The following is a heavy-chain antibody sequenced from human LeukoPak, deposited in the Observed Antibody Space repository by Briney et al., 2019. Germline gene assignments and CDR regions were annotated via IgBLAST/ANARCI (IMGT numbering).Heavy chain of an antibody. Sequence: TGGSLRLSCAASGFTVSSNYMSWVRQAPGKGLEWVSVIYSGGSTYYADSVKGRFTISRDNSKNTIYLQMNSLRVEDTAVYYCAKLSGWTGWFFDYWGQGTVVTVSS. J-gene: IGHJ4*02. CDR3: AKLSGWTGWFFDY. CDR1: GFTVSSNY. CDR2: IYSGGST. D-gene: IGHD6-19*01. V-gene: IGHV3-66*01.